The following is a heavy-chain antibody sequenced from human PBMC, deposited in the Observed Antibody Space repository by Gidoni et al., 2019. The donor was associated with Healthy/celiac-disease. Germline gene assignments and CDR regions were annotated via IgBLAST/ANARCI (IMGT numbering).Heavy chain of an antibody. D-gene: IGHD2-15*01. J-gene: IGHJ6*02. CDR2: INPSGGST. CDR3: ARTVAAQLYYYYGMDV. CDR1: GYTFTSYY. Sequence: QVQLVQSGAEVKKPGASVKVSCTASGYTFTSYYMHWVRQAPGQGLEWMGIINPSGGSTSYAQKFQGRVTMTRDTSTSTVYMELSSLRSEDTAVYYCARTVAAQLYYYYGMDVWGQGTTVTVSS. V-gene: IGHV1-46*01.